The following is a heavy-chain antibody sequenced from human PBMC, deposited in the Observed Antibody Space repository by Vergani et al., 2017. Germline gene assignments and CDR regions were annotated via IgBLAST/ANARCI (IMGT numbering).Heavy chain of an antibody. CDR3: ARNPYCGGDCYSDAFDI. V-gene: IGHV4-59*01. CDR2: IYYSGST. CDR1: GGSISSYY. D-gene: IGHD2-21*02. J-gene: IGHJ3*02. Sequence: QLQESGPGLVKPSATLSLTCTVSGGSISSYYWSWIRQPPGKGLEWIGYIYYSGSTNYNHSLKSRVTISVDTSKNQFSLKLSSVTAADTAVYYCARNPYCGGDCYSDAFDIWGQGTMVTVSS.